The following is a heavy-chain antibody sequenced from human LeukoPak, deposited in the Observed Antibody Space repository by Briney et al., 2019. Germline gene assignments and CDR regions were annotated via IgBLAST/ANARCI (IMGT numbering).Heavy chain of an antibody. D-gene: IGHD5-24*01. CDR3: ARPLGGWLQTFDY. CDR2: MNPNSGNT. Sequence: ASVKVSCKASGYTFISYDINWVRQATGHGLEWMGWMNPNSGNTGYAQKFQGRVTMTRNTSISTAYMELSSLRSEDTAVYYCARPLGGWLQTFDYWGQGTLVTVSS. CDR1: GYTFISYD. V-gene: IGHV1-8*01. J-gene: IGHJ4*02.